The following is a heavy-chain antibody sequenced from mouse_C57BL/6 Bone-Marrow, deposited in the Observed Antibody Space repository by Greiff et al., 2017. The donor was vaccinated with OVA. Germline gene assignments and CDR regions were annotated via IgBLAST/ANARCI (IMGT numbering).Heavy chain of an antibody. V-gene: IGHV1-81*01. CDR1: GYTFTSYG. J-gene: IGHJ4*01. Sequence: LVESGAELARPGASVKLSCKASGYTFTSYGISWVKQRTGQGLEWIGEIYPRSGNTYYNEKFKGKATLTADKSSSTAYMELRSLTSEDSAVYFCARAGHSSSSTVYWGQGTSVTVSS. D-gene: IGHD1-3*01. CDR2: IYPRSGNT. CDR3: ARAGHSSSSTVY.